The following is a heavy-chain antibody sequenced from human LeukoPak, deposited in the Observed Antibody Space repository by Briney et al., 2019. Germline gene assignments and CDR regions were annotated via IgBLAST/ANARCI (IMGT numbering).Heavy chain of an antibody. D-gene: IGHD3-10*01. J-gene: IGHJ6*02. V-gene: IGHV1-18*01. CDR2: ISAYNGNT. CDR1: GYTFTSYG. CDR3: ARGRSYYYGSGSWEPLYYYGMDV. Sequence: ASVKASCKASGYTFTSYGISWVRQAPGQGLEWMGWISAYNGNTNYAQKLQGRVTMTRNTSISTAYMELSSLRSEDTAVYYCARGRSYYYGSGSWEPLYYYGMDVWGQGTTVTVSS.